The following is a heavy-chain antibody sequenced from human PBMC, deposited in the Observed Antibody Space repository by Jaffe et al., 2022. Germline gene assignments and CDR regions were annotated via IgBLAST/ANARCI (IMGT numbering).Heavy chain of an antibody. D-gene: IGHD3-16*02. CDR2: IYHSGST. V-gene: IGHV4-38-2*01. Sequence: QVQLQESGPGLVKPSETLSLTCAVSGYSISSGYYWGWIRQPPGKGLEWIGSIYHSGSTYYNPSLKSRVTISVDTSKNQFSLKLSSVTAADTAVYYCARLANSGYRYWGDYYYYYYMDVWGKGTTVTVSS. J-gene: IGHJ6*03. CDR1: GYSISSGYY. CDR3: ARLANSGYRYWGDYYYYYYMDV.